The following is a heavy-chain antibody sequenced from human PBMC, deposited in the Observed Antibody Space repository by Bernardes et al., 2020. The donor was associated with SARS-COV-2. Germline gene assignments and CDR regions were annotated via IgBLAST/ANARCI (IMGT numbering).Heavy chain of an antibody. Sequence: GGSLRLSCAVSGFTLSNYAMHWVRQAPGKGLEWVALIWYDGSKTYYADSVKGRFTISRDNSKNTVYLQMNSLRAEDTAVYYCVRDLFHVYYYGSGSSYFDYWGQGTLVTVSS. V-gene: IGHV3-33*01. D-gene: IGHD3-10*01. J-gene: IGHJ4*02. CDR1: GFTLSNYA. CDR3: VRDLFHVYYYGSGSSYFDY. CDR2: IWYDGSKT.